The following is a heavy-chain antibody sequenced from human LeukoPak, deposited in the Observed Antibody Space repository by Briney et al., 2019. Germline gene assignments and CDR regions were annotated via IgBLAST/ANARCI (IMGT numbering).Heavy chain of an antibody. V-gene: IGHV3-33*01. D-gene: IGHD3-22*01. CDR1: GFTFSGYA. CDR2: IWSDGTNK. Sequence: PGGSLRLSCAASGFTFSGYAMHWVRQAPGKGLEWVAVIWSDGTNKYYADSVKGRFTISRDNSKNTLYLQMNSLGAEDTAVYYCARDIYDSSPPINAFDIWGQGTMVTVSS. CDR3: ARDIYDSSPPINAFDI. J-gene: IGHJ3*02.